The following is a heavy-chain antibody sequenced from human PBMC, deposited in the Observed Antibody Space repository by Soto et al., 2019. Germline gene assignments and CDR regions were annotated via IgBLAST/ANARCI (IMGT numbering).Heavy chain of an antibody. CDR1: GYSFTSYW. J-gene: IGHJ6*02. V-gene: IGHV5-51*01. CDR2: IYPGDSDT. Sequence: GDSLKISCNCSGYSFTSYWIGWVRQMPVKGLEWMGIIYPGDSDTRYSPSFQGQVTISADKSISTAYLQWSSLKASDTAMYYCARQSDGYLPFGYGMDVWGQGTTVTVSS. D-gene: IGHD2-15*01. CDR3: ARQSDGYLPFGYGMDV.